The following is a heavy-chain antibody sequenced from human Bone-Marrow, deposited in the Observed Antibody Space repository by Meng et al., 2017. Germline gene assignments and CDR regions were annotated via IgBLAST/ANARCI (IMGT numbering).Heavy chain of an antibody. Sequence: QVHLQQLGAGLLKPSETLSLTCAVYGGSFSGYYWSWIRQPPGKGLEWIGEINHSGSTNYNPSLKSRVTISVDTSKNQFSLKLSSVTAADTAVYYCARGFELTYDRGNDYWGQGTLVTVSS. J-gene: IGHJ4*02. CDR1: GGSFSGYY. D-gene: IGHD5-12*01. CDR3: ARGFELTYDRGNDY. V-gene: IGHV4-34*01. CDR2: INHSGST.